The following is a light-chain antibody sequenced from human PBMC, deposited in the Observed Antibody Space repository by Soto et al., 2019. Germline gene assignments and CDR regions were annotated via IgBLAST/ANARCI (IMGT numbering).Light chain of an antibody. Sequence: DIPMTQSPSTLSASVGDRVTITCRASQSISSWLAWYQQKPGKAPKLLIYNASSLESGVPSRFSGSGSGTEFTLTISSLQPDDFATYYGQQYNSYPFTFGPGTKVDIK. CDR3: QQYNSYPFT. V-gene: IGKV1-5*03. CDR2: NAS. J-gene: IGKJ3*01. CDR1: QSISSW.